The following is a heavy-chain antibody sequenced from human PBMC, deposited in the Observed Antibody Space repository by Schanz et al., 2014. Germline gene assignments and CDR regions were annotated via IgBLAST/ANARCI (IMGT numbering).Heavy chain of an antibody. V-gene: IGHV3-11*05. CDR3: ASSRTRYCSSTSCVPGAFDF. CDR2: ISSSGSYT. J-gene: IGHJ3*01. CDR1: GFTFSDYY. D-gene: IGHD2-2*01. Sequence: QVQLVESGGGLVKPGGSLRLSCAASGFTFSDYYMSWIRQAPGKGLEWVSYISSSGSYTNYADSVKGRFTTSRDNGKKSMYLQMNSLRVDDTAVYYCASSRTRYCSSTSCVPGAFDFWGQGTLXTVSS.